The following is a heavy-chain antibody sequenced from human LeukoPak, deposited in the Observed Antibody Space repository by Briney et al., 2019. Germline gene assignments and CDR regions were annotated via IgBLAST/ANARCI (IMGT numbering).Heavy chain of an antibody. CDR1: GGSISSGGYY. J-gene: IGHJ4*02. D-gene: IGHD3-9*01. CDR3: AGQSQYDILTGYYTPKRYYFDY. Sequence: PSQTLSLTCTVSGGSISSGGYYWSWIRQHPGKGLEWIGYIYYSGSTYYNPSLKSRVTISVDTSKNQFSLKLSSVTAADTAVYYCAGQSQYDILTGYYTPKRYYFDYWGQGTLVTVSS. CDR2: IYYSGST. V-gene: IGHV4-31*03.